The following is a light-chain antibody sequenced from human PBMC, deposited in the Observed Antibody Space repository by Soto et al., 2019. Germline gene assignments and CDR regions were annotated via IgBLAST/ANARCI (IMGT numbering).Light chain of an antibody. J-gene: IGLJ1*01. CDR1: SSNLGNNY. CDR3: GTWDSSLSADV. Sequence: QSVLTQPPSVSAAPGQKVTISCSGSSSNLGNNYVSWYQQLPGTAPKLLIYDNNKRPSGIPDRFSGSKSGTSATLGITGLQTGDEADYYCGTWDSSLSADVFGTGTKLTVL. V-gene: IGLV1-51*01. CDR2: DNN.